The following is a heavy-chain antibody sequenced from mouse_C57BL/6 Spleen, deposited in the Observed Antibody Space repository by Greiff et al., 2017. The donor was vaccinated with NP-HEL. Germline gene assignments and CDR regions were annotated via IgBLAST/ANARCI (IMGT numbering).Heavy chain of an antibody. CDR3: AFITTVVATDY. CDR2: IDPSDSYT. D-gene: IGHD1-1*01. J-gene: IGHJ2*01. Sequence: VQLQQPGAELVRPGTSVKLSCKASGYTFNSYWMHWVKQRPGQGLEWIGVIDPSDSYTNYNQKFKGKATLTVDTSSSTAYMQLSSLTSEDSAVYYCAFITTVVATDYWGQGTTLTVSS. CDR1: GYTFNSYW. V-gene: IGHV1-59*01.